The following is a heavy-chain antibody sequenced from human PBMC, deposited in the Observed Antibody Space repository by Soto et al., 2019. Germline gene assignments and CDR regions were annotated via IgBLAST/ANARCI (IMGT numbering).Heavy chain of an antibody. D-gene: IGHD6-19*01. J-gene: IGHJ4*02. CDR2: IYYRGST. Sequence: TSETLSLPCTFPGFSISIIKYYWSRIRQPPGKGLEWIANIYYRGSTIYNSSLKSRVSISVDTSKNLFSLKLNSVTAADTAVYYCAGGRGWTTEYWGQGTLVTVSS. CDR1: GFSISIIKYY. CDR3: AGGRGWTTEY. V-gene: IGHV4-39*07.